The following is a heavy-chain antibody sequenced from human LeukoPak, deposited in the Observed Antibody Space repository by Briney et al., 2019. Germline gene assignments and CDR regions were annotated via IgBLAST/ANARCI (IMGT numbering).Heavy chain of an antibody. D-gene: IGHD6-13*01. Sequence: GGCLRLSCAASGFTVSSNYMSWVRQAPGKGLEWVSVIYSGGSTYYADSVKGRFTISRDNSKNTLYLQMNSLRAEDTAVYYCARVDRYSSSWYDYWGQGTLVTVSS. CDR2: IYSGGST. CDR3: ARVDRYSSSWYDY. V-gene: IGHV3-66*02. J-gene: IGHJ4*02. CDR1: GFTVSSNY.